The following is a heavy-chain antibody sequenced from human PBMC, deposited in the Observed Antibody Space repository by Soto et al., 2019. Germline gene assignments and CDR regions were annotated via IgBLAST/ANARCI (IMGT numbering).Heavy chain of an antibody. D-gene: IGHD6-6*01. V-gene: IGHV4-30-2*01. CDR1: GGSISSGGYS. CDR2: IYHSGST. J-gene: IGHJ4*02. Sequence: QLQLQESGSGLVKPSQTLSLTCAVSGGSISSGGYSWSWIRQPPGKGLEWIGYIYHSGSTYYNPSLKSRVTISVDRSKHQFSLKLSSVTAADTAVYYCARAKGGIAARFLDYWGQGTLVTVSS. CDR3: ARAKGGIAARFLDY.